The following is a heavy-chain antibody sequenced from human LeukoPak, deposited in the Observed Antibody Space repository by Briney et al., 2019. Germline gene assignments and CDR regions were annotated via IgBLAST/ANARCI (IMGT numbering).Heavy chain of an antibody. V-gene: IGHV4-61*02. J-gene: IGHJ3*02. CDR3: ARDYDSSGYYGLGAFDI. CDR1: GASVSSGTYF. CDR2: IYSEGKG. Sequence: PSETLSLTCSVSGASVSSGTYFWTWIRQPAGKGLEWIGRIYSEGKGDDNPSFQSRVTISLDTAKNQFSLKLSSVTAADTAVYYCARDYDSSGYYGLGAFDIWGQGTMVTVSS. D-gene: IGHD3-22*01.